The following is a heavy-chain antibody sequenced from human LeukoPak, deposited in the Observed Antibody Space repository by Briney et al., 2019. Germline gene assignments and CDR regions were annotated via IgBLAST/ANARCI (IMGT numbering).Heavy chain of an antibody. CDR1: GYTFTSYY. CDR2: INPSGGST. V-gene: IGHV1-46*01. CDR3: ARVSYGDYYDY. Sequence: ASVKVSCKASGYTFTSYYMHWVRQAPGQGLEWMGIINPSGGSTSYAQEFQGRVTMTRDTSTSTVYMELSSLRSEDTAVYYCARVSYGDYYDYWGQGTLVTVSS. D-gene: IGHD4-17*01. J-gene: IGHJ4*02.